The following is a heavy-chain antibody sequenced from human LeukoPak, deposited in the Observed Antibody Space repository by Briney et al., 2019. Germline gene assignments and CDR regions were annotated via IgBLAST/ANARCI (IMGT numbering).Heavy chain of an antibody. J-gene: IGHJ4*02. D-gene: IGHD5-12*01. Sequence: SETLSLTCSVSGGSIGSYHWNWIRQPSGKGLEWIGIVFNNGGTKHNPSLKSRVAIFVDTSKNQFVLKLSSVTAADTAVYYCVASYGGYVLDYWGQGALVIVSS. CDR3: VASYGGYVLDY. CDR2: VFNNGGT. V-gene: IGHV4-59*01. CDR1: GGSIGSYH.